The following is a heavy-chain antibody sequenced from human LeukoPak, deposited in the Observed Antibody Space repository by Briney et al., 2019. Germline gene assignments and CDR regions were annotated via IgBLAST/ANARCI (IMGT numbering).Heavy chain of an antibody. V-gene: IGHV3-21*01. CDR3: AKGGKWDVTPFDY. CDR1: GFTFSSYS. Sequence: GGSLRLSCAASGFTFSSYSMNWVRQASGKGLEWVSSISSSSSYIYYADSVKGRFTISRDNAKNSLYLQMNSLRAEDTAVYYCAKGGKWDVTPFDYWGQGTLVTVSS. J-gene: IGHJ4*02. D-gene: IGHD1-26*01. CDR2: ISSSSSYI.